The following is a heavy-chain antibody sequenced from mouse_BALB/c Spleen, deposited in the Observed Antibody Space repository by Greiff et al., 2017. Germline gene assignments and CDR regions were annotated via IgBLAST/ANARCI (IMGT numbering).Heavy chain of an antibody. V-gene: IGHV5-6-3*01. D-gene: IGHD1-2*01. CDR1: GFTFSSYG. Sequence: VQLQQSGGGLVQPGGSLKLSCAASGFTFSSYGMSWVRQTPDKRLELVATINSNGGSTYYPDSVKGRFTISRDNAKNTLYLQMSSLKSEDTAMYYCARVGLLRLRGDYYAMDYWGQGTSVTVSS. CDR3: ARVGLLRLRGDYYAMDY. CDR2: INSNGGST. J-gene: IGHJ4*01.